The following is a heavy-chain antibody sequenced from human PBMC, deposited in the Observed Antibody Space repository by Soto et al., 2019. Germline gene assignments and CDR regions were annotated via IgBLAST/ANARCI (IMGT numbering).Heavy chain of an antibody. CDR3: ARDRVAYYYGSGSPAPGFDP. J-gene: IGHJ5*02. D-gene: IGHD3-10*01. V-gene: IGHV1-69*13. Sequence: SVKVSCKASGGTFSSYAISWVRQAPGQGLEWMGGIIPIFGTANYAQKFQGRVTITADESTSTAYMELSSLRSEDTAVYYCARDRVAYYYGSGSPAPGFDPWGQGTLVT. CDR2: IIPIFGTA. CDR1: GGTFSSYA.